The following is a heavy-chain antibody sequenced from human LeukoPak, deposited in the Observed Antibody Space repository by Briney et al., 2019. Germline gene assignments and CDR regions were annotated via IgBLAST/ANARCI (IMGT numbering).Heavy chain of an antibody. CDR1: GYTFTGYY. CDR2: INPNIGGT. D-gene: IGHD4-17*01. CDR3: TRASGSGDYSAFDM. V-gene: IGHV1-2*02. J-gene: IGHJ3*02. Sequence: ASVKVSCKASGYTFTGYYIQWVRQPPGQGLEWMGWINPNIGGTNNAQKFQDRITMTRDTSSSTVYMDLSSLTSDYTTVYFCTRASGSGDYSAFDMWGQGTMVTVSS.